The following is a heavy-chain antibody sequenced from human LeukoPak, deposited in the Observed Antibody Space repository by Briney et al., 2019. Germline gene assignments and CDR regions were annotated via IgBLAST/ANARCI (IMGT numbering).Heavy chain of an antibody. CDR1: GGSFISYY. J-gene: IGHJ4*02. Sequence: SETLSLTCTVSGGSFISYYWTWIRQPPGKGLEWIGSTYYSGYTNYNPSLKTRVTMSVDTSNNHFSLNLSSVTAADTAVYYCARDTSGYSRGSFDYWGQGTLVTVS. V-gene: IGHV4-59*01. D-gene: IGHD3-22*01. CDR2: TYYSGYT. CDR3: ARDTSGYSRGSFDY.